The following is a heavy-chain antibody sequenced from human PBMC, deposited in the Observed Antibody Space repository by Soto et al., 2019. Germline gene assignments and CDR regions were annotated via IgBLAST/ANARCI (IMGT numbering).Heavy chain of an antibody. Sequence: QAHLVQSGAEVKKPGASVQVSCKSSGYNFTRFGISWVRQAPGQGREWMGWISTYNGNTNSAQRLQGRVTMTTDTSTNTAYMELRSLRSDDTAVYYCARLYIVGTTMSYGMDVWGQGTTVTVSS. J-gene: IGHJ6*02. V-gene: IGHV1-18*01. CDR3: ARLYIVGTTMSYGMDV. CDR2: ISTYNGNT. CDR1: GYNFTRFG. D-gene: IGHD1-26*01.